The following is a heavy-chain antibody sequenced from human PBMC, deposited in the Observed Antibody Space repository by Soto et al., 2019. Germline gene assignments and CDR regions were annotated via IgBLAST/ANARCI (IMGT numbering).Heavy chain of an antibody. V-gene: IGHV3-20*01. CDR1: GFTFDDYG. J-gene: IGHJ4*02. CDR2: INWNGGSTI. CDR3: GRKFKGDLLVVVAARGSSFDY. D-gene: IGHD2-15*01. Sequence: GGSLRLSCAASGFTFDDYGMSWVRQAPGKGLEWVSGINWNGGSTIYYADSVKGRFTISRDNAKNSLYLQMNSLRAEDTAMYNCGRKFKGDLLVVVAARGSSFDYWGQGTLVPVSS.